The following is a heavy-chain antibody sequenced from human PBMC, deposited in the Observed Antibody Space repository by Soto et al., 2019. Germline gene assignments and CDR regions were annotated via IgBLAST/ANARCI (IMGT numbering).Heavy chain of an antibody. CDR1: GFTFSSYE. CDR3: ARQRPPYYYDSSGSIDY. D-gene: IGHD3-22*01. V-gene: IGHV3-48*03. CDR2: ISSSGSTI. Sequence: PGGSLRLSCAASGFTFSSYEMNWVRQAPGKGLEWVSYISSSGSTIYYADSVKGRFTISRDNAKNSLYLQMNSLRAEDTAVYYCARQRPPYYYDSSGSIDYWGQGTLVTVSS. J-gene: IGHJ4*02.